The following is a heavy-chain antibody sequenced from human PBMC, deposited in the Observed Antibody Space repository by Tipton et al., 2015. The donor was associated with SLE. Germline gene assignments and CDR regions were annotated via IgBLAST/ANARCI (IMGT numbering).Heavy chain of an antibody. CDR2: IYSSGST. V-gene: IGHV4-59*12. CDR3: AKDLGSGTLLALDS. Sequence: TLSLTCTVSGGSIISYYWSWIRQSPGKGLEWIGYIYSSGSTKYNPSLKSRVTMSVDTSKNHFSLKLISVTAADTAVYYCAKDLGSGTLLALDSWGQGTLVTVSS. CDR1: GGSIISYY. J-gene: IGHJ4*02. D-gene: IGHD3-10*01.